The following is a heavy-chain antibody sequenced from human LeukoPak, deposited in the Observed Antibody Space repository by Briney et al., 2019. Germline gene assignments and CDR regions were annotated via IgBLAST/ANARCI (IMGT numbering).Heavy chain of an antibody. Sequence: SETLSLTCTVSGGSISSYYWSWIRQPPGKGLEWIGYIYYSGSTNYNPSLKSRVTISVDTSKNQFSLKLCSVTAADTAVYYCARKGSYTNWFDPWGQGTLVTVSS. CDR3: ARKGSYTNWFDP. D-gene: IGHD3-10*01. CDR1: GGSISSYY. V-gene: IGHV4-59*01. J-gene: IGHJ5*02. CDR2: IYYSGST.